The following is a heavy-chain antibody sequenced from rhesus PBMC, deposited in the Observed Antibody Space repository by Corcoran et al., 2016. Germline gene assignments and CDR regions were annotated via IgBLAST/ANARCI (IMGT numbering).Heavy chain of an antibody. D-gene: IGHD6-25*01. CDR2: IDPSDSDT. V-gene: IGHV5-2*01. CDR3: AKRAAAAGAYFDY. J-gene: IGHJ4*01. CDR1: GYSFTSYW. Sequence: EVQLVQSVAEVNRPGESLKISCKTSGYSFTSYWISWVRQFPGKGMEWKGAIDPSDSDTRYSPSFQGQVTISADKSISTTYLQWSSLKASDSATYYCAKRAAAAGAYFDYWGQGVLVTVSS.